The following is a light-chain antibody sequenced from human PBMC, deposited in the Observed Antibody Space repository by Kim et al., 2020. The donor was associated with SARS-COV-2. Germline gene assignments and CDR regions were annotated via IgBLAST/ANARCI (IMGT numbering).Light chain of an antibody. Sequence: QAGLTQPPSVSKDLRQTATLTCTGNGNNVGNQGASWRQQHQGHPPKLLSYRNNNRPSGISERFSASTSGNTASLTITGLQPEDEAEYYGSAWDSSLSVWVFGGGTQLTV. CDR1: GNNVGNQG. CDR3: SAWDSSLSVWV. J-gene: IGLJ3*02. V-gene: IGLV10-54*04. CDR2: RNN.